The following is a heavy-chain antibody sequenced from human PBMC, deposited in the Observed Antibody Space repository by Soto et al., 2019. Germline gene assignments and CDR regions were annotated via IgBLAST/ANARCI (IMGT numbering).Heavy chain of an antibody. Sequence: ASVKVSCKASGYTFTSYDINWVRQDNGQGLEWMGWMNPNSGNTIYAQKFQGRVTMTEDTSTDTAYMELSSLRSEDTAVYYCATDRWSGSQLYYFDYWGQGTLVSVSS. CDR2: MNPNSGNT. CDR3: ATDRWSGSQLYYFDY. J-gene: IGHJ4*02. D-gene: IGHD1-26*01. V-gene: IGHV1-8*01. CDR1: GYTFTSYD.